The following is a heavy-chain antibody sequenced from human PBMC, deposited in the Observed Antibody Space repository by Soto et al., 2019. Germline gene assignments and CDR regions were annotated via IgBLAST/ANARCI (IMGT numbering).Heavy chain of an antibody. J-gene: IGHJ4*02. Sequence: QVQLQESGPGLVKPSGTLSLTCAVSGGSINSPNWWNWVRQPPGKGLEWIGEIHHSGSSNYNPSLKSRLTLSVDKSKNELSLKLNSVTAADMAVYYCGRAYSSGSPIDSWGQGTLVTVSS. D-gene: IGHD6-19*01. CDR2: IHHSGSS. CDR3: GRAYSSGSPIDS. V-gene: IGHV4-4*02. CDR1: GGSINSPNW.